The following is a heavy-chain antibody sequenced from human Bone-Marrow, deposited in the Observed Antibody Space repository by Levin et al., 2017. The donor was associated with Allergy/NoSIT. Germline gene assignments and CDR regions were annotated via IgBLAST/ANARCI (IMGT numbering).Heavy chain of an antibody. J-gene: IGHJ5*02. CDR2: ISFDGSQK. Sequence: HPGGSLRLSCVASGFTFADYAMHWVRQAPGKGLEWVARISFDGSQKYSADSVKGRLTISRDNSKNSLYLQMNSLRPEDTAVYYCVRDNCGGDCGFDPWGQGTLVIVSS. D-gene: IGHD2-21*02. V-gene: IGHV3-30*19. CDR1: GFTFADYA. CDR3: VRDNCGGDCGFDP.